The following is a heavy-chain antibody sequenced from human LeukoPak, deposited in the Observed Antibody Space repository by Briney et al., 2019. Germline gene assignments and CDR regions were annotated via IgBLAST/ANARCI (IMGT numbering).Heavy chain of an antibody. Sequence: GSSVKVSCKASGGTFSSYAISWVRQAPGQGLEWMGGIIPIFGTANYAQKFQGRVTITADKSTSTAYMELSSLRSEDTAVYYCARSEGDYDFWSGYSNGLDYWGQGTLVTVSS. CDR3: ARSEGDYDFWSGYSNGLDY. CDR1: GGTFSSYA. CDR2: IIPIFGTA. D-gene: IGHD3-3*01. J-gene: IGHJ4*02. V-gene: IGHV1-69*06.